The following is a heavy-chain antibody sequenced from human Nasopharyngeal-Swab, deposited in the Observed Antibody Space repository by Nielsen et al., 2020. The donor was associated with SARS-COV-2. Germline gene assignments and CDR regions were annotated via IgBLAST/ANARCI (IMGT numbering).Heavy chain of an antibody. D-gene: IGHD6-13*01. Sequence: WIRQPPGKGLEWVSSISSSSSYIYYADSVKGRFTISRDNAKNSLYLQMNSLRAEDTAVYYCARDPYSSNAFDIWGQGTMVTVSS. J-gene: IGHJ3*02. V-gene: IGHV3-21*01. CDR2: ISSSSSYI. CDR3: ARDPYSSNAFDI.